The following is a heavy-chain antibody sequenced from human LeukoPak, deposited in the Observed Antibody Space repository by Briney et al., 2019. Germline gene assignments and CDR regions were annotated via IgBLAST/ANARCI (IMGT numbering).Heavy chain of an antibody. CDR1: GFTFTAYG. J-gene: IGHJ4*02. Sequence: PGGSLRLSCAASGFTFTAYGMHWVRQGPGKGLEWVAYISYDGNDKDYADSVKGRFTISGDNSKNTLFLQMNSLRVEDTAVYYCAKVGGTYCTSRSTCSGGIYYWGQGTLVTVSS. V-gene: IGHV3-30*02. CDR3: AKVGGTYCTSRSTCSGGIYY. D-gene: IGHD2-2*01. CDR2: ISYDGNDK.